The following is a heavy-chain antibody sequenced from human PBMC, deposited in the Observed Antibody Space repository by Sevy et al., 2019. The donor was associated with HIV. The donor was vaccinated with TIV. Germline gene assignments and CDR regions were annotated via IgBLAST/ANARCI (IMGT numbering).Heavy chain of an antibody. CDR1: GYTFTSYY. CDR3: ARGGLDSYGYQNFDY. V-gene: IGHV1-46*01. D-gene: IGHD5-18*01. Sequence: ASVKVSCKASGYTFTSYYMHWVRQAPGQGLEWMGIINPSGGSTSYAQKFQGRVTMTRDTSTSTVYMELGSLRSEDTAVYYCARGGLDSYGYQNFDYWGQGTLVTVSS. CDR2: INPSGGST. J-gene: IGHJ4*02.